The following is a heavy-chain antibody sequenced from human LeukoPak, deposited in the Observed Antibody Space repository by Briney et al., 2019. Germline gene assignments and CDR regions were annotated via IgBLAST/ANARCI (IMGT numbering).Heavy chain of an antibody. J-gene: IGHJ4*02. Sequence: GGSLRLSCAASGFTFDDYGMSWVRQAPGKGLEWVSGINWNGGSTGYADSVKGRFTISRDNAKNSLYLQMNSLRAEDTALYFFSRESRHTISFDYWGQGTLVTVSS. CDR2: INWNGGST. V-gene: IGHV3-20*04. D-gene: IGHD3-9*01. CDR1: GFTFDDYG. CDR3: SRESRHTISFDY.